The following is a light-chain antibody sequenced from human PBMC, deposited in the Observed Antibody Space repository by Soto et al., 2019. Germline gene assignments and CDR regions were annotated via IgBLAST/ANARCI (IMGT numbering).Light chain of an antibody. Sequence: DIMMTQSPDSLAVSLGERATINCKSSQSVLYSSNNKNYLAWYQQKPAQPPKLLIYWASTRESGVPDRFSGSGSGTDFTLTISSLQAEDVAVYYCQQYYSTPPYTFGQGTKLEIK. J-gene: IGKJ2*01. V-gene: IGKV4-1*01. CDR1: QSVLYSSNNKNY. CDR2: WAS. CDR3: QQYYSTPPYT.